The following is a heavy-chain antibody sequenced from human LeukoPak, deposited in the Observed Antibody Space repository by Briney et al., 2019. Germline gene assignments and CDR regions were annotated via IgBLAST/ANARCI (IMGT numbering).Heavy chain of an antibody. J-gene: IGHJ4*02. CDR3: TRENYDFWSGYSTRYDY. Sequence: PGRSLRLSCTASGFTFGDYAMSWVRQAPGKGLEWVGFIRSKAYGGTTEYAASVKGRFTISRDDPKSIAYLQMNSLKTEDTAVYYCTRENYDFWSGYSTRYDYWGQGTLVTVSS. CDR2: IRSKAYGGTT. V-gene: IGHV3-49*04. D-gene: IGHD3-3*01. CDR1: GFTFGDYA.